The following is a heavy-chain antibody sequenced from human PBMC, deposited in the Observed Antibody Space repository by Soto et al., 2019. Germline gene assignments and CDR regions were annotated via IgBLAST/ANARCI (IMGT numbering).Heavy chain of an antibody. CDR3: AREGFRYCSSTSCQAAKY. Sequence: ASVKVSCKASGYTFNSDGISWVRPAPGQGLEWRGWISAYNGNTNYAQKLQGRVTMTTDTSTSTAYMELRSLRSDDTAVYYCAREGFRYCSSTSCQAAKYGGQGALVTVSS. J-gene: IGHJ4*02. V-gene: IGHV1-18*04. CDR2: ISAYNGNT. CDR1: GYTFNSDG. D-gene: IGHD2-2*01.